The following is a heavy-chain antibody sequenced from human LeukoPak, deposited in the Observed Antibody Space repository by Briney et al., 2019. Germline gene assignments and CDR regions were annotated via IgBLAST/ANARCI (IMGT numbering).Heavy chain of an antibody. CDR1: GGSFSGYY. V-gene: IGHV4-34*01. CDR3: VRGADIVVVGLSYGMDV. D-gene: IGHD2-15*01. J-gene: IGHJ6*02. Sequence: SETLFLTCAVYGGSFSGYYWSWIRQPPGKGLEWIGEINHSGSTNYNPSLKSRVTISVDTSKNQFSLKLSSVTAADTAVYYCVRGADIVVVGLSYGMDVWGQGTTVTVSS. CDR2: INHSGST.